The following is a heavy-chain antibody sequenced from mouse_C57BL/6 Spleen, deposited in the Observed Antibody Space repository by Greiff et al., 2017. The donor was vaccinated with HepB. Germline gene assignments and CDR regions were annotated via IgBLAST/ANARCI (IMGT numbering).Heavy chain of an antibody. V-gene: IGHV10-1*01. CDR1: GFSFNTYA. CDR3: VRHYYYGSSYGWYFDV. Sequence: DVMLVESGGGLVQPKGSLKLSCAASGFSFNTYAMNWVRQAPGKGLEWVARIRSKSNNYATYYADSVKDRFTISRDDSESMLYLQMNNLKTEDTAMYYCVRHYYYGSSYGWYFDVWGTGTTVTVSS. CDR2: IRSKSNNYAT. D-gene: IGHD1-1*01. J-gene: IGHJ1*03.